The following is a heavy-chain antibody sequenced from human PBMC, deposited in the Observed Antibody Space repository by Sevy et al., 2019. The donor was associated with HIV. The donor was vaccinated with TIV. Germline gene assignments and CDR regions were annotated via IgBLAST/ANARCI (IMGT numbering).Heavy chain of an antibody. CDR2: ISYDGSNK. Sequence: GGSLRLSCAASGFTFSSYAMHWVRQAPGKGLEWVAVISYDGSNKYYADSVKGRFTISRDNSKNTLYLQMNSLRAEDTAVYYCARSPDDYVWGSYLYWGQGTPVTVSS. J-gene: IGHJ4*02. CDR1: GFTFSSYA. D-gene: IGHD3-16*01. CDR3: ARSPDDYVWGSYLY. V-gene: IGHV3-30-3*01.